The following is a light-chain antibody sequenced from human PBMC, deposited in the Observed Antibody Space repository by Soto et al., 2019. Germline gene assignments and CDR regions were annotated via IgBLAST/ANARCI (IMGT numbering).Light chain of an antibody. CDR2: GAS. V-gene: IGKV3-15*01. Sequence: EIVLTQSPATLSVSPGERATLSCRASQSVSTKLAWYQQKPGQAPRLLIYGASTRATGIPVRFSGSGSDTEISLTISSLQSEDFEVYYCQQYNNWPPYTFGQGTKLEIK. J-gene: IGKJ2*01. CDR3: QQYNNWPPYT. CDR1: QSVSTK.